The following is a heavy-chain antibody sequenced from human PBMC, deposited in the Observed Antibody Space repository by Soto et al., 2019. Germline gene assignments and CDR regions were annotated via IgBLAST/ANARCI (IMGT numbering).Heavy chain of an antibody. CDR3: ARMSYFYDKWYFDI. V-gene: IGHV4-30-4*01. CDR2: VYYSGSS. J-gene: IGHJ2*01. D-gene: IGHD3-22*01. CDR1: GGSINNNDYY. Sequence: QLQESGPGLVKPSQTLSLTCSVSGGSINNNDYYWSWIRQTPGKGLEWIGYVYYSGSSDYIPSLKSRLSMSIDKSKNQFHLKLNSVTAADTATYFCARMSYFYDKWYFDIGPWHPGHCLL.